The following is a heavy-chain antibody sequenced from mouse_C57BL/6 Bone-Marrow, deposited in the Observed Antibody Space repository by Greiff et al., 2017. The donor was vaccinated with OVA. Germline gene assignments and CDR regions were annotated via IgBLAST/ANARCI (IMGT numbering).Heavy chain of an antibody. V-gene: IGHV1-19*01. D-gene: IGHD1-1*01. CDR2: INPYNGGT. CDR1: GYTFTDYY. CDR3: ARRGYYGDD. J-gene: IGHJ2*01. Sequence: VQLQQSGPVLVKPGASVKMSCKASGYTFTDYYMNWVKQSPGKSLEWIGVINPYNGGTSYNQKFKGKATLTVDKSSSTAYMELNSLTSEDSAVYYCARRGYYGDDWGQGTTLTVSS.